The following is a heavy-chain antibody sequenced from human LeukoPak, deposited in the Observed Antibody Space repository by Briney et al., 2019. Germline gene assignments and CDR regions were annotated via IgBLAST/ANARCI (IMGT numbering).Heavy chain of an antibody. CDR1: GFTFNTYG. J-gene: IGHJ5*02. CDR3: AKDWGTDWSNWFDP. CDR2: MRYGESDT. V-gene: IGHV3-30*02. D-gene: IGHD3-9*01. Sequence: PGGSLRLSCAASGFTFNTYGMHWVRQLPGKGLEWVAFMRYGESDTHYTDSVKGRFTISRDNSKNTLFLQMNSLRPEDTAIYYCAKDWGTDWSNWFDPWGQGTLVTVSS.